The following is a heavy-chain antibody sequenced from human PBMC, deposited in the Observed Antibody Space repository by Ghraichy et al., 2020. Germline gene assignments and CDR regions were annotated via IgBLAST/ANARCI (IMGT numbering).Heavy chain of an antibody. Sequence: LSLTCAASGFTFSSSGMHWVRQAPGKGREWVAFIRYDGSNKYYADSVKGRFTISRDNSKNTLYLQMNSLRAEDTAVYYCAKEYGYCSGGSCYSFPLDYWGQGTLVTVSS. V-gene: IGHV3-30*02. CDR1: GFTFSSSG. CDR2: IRYDGSNK. J-gene: IGHJ4*02. CDR3: AKEYGYCSGGSCYSFPLDY. D-gene: IGHD2-15*01.